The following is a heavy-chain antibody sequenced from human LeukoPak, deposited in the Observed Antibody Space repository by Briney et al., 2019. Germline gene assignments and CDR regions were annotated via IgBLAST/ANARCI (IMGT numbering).Heavy chain of an antibody. Sequence: GGSLRLSCTLSGFTFSRYEMSWVRQAPGKGLEWVSSITSGGVTMSYADSVGGRFTISRDNAKNSLYLQMNSLRAEDTAVYYCARGTFSYYYDSSGYFDAFEIWGQGTMVTVSS. CDR3: ARGTFSYYYDSSGYFDAFEI. D-gene: IGHD3-22*01. CDR2: ITSGGVTM. J-gene: IGHJ3*02. CDR1: GFTFSRYE. V-gene: IGHV3-48*03.